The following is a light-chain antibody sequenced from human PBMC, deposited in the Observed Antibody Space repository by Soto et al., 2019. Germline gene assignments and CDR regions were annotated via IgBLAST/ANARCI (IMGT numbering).Light chain of an antibody. CDR2: GAS. V-gene: IGKV3-15*01. Sequence: ETVMTQSPATLSVSPWGRATLSCRASQSISDTLAWYQQKPGQAPRLLIHGASTRATGFPARFSGSGSGTDFTLTISSLQSEDFAVYYCQQYGSSPLTFGGGTKVDIK. CDR1: QSISDT. CDR3: QQYGSSPLT. J-gene: IGKJ4*01.